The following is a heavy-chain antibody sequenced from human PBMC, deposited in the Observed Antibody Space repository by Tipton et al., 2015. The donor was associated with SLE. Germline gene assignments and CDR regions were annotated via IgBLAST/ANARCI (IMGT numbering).Heavy chain of an antibody. CDR2: IDPSDSYT. D-gene: IGHD6-19*01. V-gene: IGHV5-10-1*01. Sequence: QLVQSGAEVKKPGESLRISCKGSGYIFSSHWISWVRQMPGKGLEWMGRIDPSDSYTDYSPSFQGHVTISDDKSISTAYLQWSGLKASDSATYYCARHSSARGDFYYGLDVWGQGTTVTVSS. CDR1: GYIFSSHW. J-gene: IGHJ6*02. CDR3: ARHSSARGDFYYGLDV.